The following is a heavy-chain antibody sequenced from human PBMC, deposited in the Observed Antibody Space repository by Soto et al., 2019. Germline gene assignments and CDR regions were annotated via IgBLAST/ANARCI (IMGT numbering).Heavy chain of an antibody. J-gene: IGHJ5*02. D-gene: IGHD3-22*01. Sequence: ASVKVSCKASGFTFTSSAVQWVRQARGQRLEWIGWIVVGSGNTNYAQKFQERVTITRDMSTGTAYMELSSLRSEDTAVYYCAADQGYYDSSGYSLPGFDPWGQGTLVTVSS. V-gene: IGHV1-58*01. CDR1: GFTFTSSA. CDR3: AADQGYYDSSGYSLPGFDP. CDR2: IVVGSGNT.